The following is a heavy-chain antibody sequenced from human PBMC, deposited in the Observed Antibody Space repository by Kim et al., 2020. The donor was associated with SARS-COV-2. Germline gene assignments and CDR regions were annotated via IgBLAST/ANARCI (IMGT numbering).Heavy chain of an antibody. CDR1: GGSISSGGYS. CDR2: IYHSGST. J-gene: IGHJ5*02. V-gene: IGHV4-30-2*01. CDR3: AIGGRSLGFGEFKIENWFDP. Sequence: SETLSLTCAVSGGSISSGGYSWSWIRQPPGKGLEWIGYIYHSGSTYYNPSLKSRVTISVDRSNNQFSLKLSSVTAADTAVYYCAIGGRSLGFGEFKIENWFDPWGQGTLVTVSS. D-gene: IGHD3-10*01.